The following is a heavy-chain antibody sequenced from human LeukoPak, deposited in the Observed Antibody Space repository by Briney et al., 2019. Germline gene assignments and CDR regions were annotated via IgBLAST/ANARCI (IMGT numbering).Heavy chain of an antibody. CDR1: GFTFSSYD. Sequence: PGGSLRLSCAASGFTFSSYDMHWVRQAIGKRLEWVSTIGTGSDTFYPGSVKGRFTISRDNAKNSLFLQMNSLRAGDTAVYYCARARGGTFDFWGQGTLVTVSS. V-gene: IGHV3-13*01. J-gene: IGHJ4*02. CDR2: IGTGSDT. D-gene: IGHD1-1*01. CDR3: ARARGGTFDF.